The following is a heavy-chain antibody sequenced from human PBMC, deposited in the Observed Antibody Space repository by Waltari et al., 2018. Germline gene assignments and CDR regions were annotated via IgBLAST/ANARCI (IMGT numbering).Heavy chain of an antibody. CDR3: AKDRAYYDSSGWAYYYYMDV. CDR1: GFTFSNTA. D-gene: IGHD3-22*01. CDR2: ISGSGDIT. J-gene: IGHJ6*03. Sequence: QLVESGGALLQPGGSLRLSCAASGFTFSNTALSWVRQAPGKGLEWVSAISGSGDITYYADSVEGRFTISRDNSKNTLYLQMNSLRAEDTAVYYCAKDRAYYDSSGWAYYYYMDVWGKGTMVTVSS. V-gene: IGHV3-23*04.